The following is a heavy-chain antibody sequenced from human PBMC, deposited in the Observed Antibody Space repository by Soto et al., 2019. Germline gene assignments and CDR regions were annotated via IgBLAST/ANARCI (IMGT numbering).Heavy chain of an antibody. Sequence: QVQLVQSGAEVKKPGSSVKVSCKASGGTFSSYTISWVRQAPGQGLEWMGRILPILGIANYAQKFQGRVTITAYKYTSTAYMELSSLRSEDTAVYYCASHYYGSGSYEPGSFDYWGQGTLVTVSS. CDR3: ASHYYGSGSYEPGSFDY. J-gene: IGHJ4*02. D-gene: IGHD3-10*01. CDR1: GGTFSSYT. CDR2: ILPILGIA. V-gene: IGHV1-69*02.